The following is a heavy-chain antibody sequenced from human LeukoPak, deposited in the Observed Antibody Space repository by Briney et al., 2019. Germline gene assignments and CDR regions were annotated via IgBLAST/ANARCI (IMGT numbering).Heavy chain of an antibody. D-gene: IGHD2-2*01. V-gene: IGHV3-11*01. J-gene: IGHJ6*02. CDR1: GFTFSDYY. Sequence: KAGGSLRLSCAASGFTFSDYYMSWIRQAPGKGLEWVSYISSSGSTIYYADSVKGRFTISRDNSKNMLYLQMNSLRAEDTAVYYCARDQIVVVPAASPYYYGMDIWGRGTTVTVSS. CDR3: ARDQIVVVPAASPYYYGMDI. CDR2: ISSSGSTI.